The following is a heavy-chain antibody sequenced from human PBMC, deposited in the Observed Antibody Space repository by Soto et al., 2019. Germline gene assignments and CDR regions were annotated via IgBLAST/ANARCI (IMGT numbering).Heavy chain of an antibody. CDR1: GFTFDDYA. J-gene: IGHJ4*02. Sequence: EVQLVESGGGLVQPGRSLRLSCAASGFTFDDYAMHWVRQAPGKGLEWVSGISWNSGSIGYADSVKGRFTISRDNAKNSLYLQMNSLRAEDTALYYCAKDPVGTYYYGSGSYLEYGGQGTLVTVSS. CDR3: AKDPVGTYYYGSGSYLEY. D-gene: IGHD3-10*01. CDR2: ISWNSGSI. V-gene: IGHV3-9*01.